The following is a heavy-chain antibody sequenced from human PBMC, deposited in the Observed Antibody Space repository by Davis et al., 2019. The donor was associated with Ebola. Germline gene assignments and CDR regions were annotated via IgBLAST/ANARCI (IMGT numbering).Heavy chain of an antibody. J-gene: IGHJ6*02. D-gene: IGHD2-2*01. CDR2: IYYSGST. CDR1: GGSISSYY. V-gene: IGHV4-59*08. CDR3: ARTKPAGRYCSSTSCSQYYYGMDV. Sequence: SETLSLTCTVSGGSISSYYWSWIRQPPGKGLEWIGYIYYSGSTNYNPSLKSRVTISVDTSKNQFSLKLSSVTAADTAVYYCARTKPAGRYCSSTSCSQYYYGMDVWGQGTTVTVSS.